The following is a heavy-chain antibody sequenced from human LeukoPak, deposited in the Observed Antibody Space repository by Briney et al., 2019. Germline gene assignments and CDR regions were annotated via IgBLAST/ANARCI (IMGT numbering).Heavy chain of an antibody. D-gene: IGHD6-19*01. J-gene: IGHJ5*02. V-gene: IGHV3-74*01. Sequence: GGSLRLSCAASGIIFSNYWMHWVRQAPGKGLVWVSRINRDGSSTSYADSVKGRFTISRDNAKNTLYLQMNSLRAEDTAVYYCARDTSMYSSGWMDRWGQGTLVTVSS. CDR3: ARDTSMYSSGWMDR. CDR2: INRDGSST. CDR1: GIIFSNYW.